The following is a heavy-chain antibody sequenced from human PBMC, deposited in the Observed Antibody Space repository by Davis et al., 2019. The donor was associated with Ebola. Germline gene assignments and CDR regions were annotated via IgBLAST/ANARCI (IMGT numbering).Heavy chain of an antibody. CDR1: GFTVSSYW. CDR3: ARDWNCSGGSCYSVPFDY. CDR2: IKQDGSEK. D-gene: IGHD2-15*01. V-gene: IGHV3-7*01. Sequence: GESLKISCAASGFTVSSYWMSWVRQAPGKGLEWVANIKQDGSEKYYVDSVKGRFTISRDNAKNSLYLQMNSLRAEGTAVYYCARDWNCSGGSCYSVPFDYWGQGTLVTVSS. J-gene: IGHJ4*02.